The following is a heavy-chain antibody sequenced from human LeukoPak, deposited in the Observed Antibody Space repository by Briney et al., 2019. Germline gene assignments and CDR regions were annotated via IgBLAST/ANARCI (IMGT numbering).Heavy chain of an antibody. CDR1: GFTFSSYA. J-gene: IGHJ3*02. CDR2: ISGSGGST. Sequence: GGSLRLSCAASGFTFSSYAMSWVRQAPGKGLEWVSAISGSGGSTYYADSVKGRFTISRDNSKNTLYMQMNSLRAEDTAVYYCAKDPYSSGWYISAFDIWGQGTMVTVSS. D-gene: IGHD6-19*01. CDR3: AKDPYSSGWYISAFDI. V-gene: IGHV3-23*01.